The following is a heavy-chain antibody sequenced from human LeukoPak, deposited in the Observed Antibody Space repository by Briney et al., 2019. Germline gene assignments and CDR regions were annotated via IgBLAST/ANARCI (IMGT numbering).Heavy chain of an antibody. CDR1: GYSISSGYY. V-gene: IGHV4-38-2*02. J-gene: IGHJ3*02. CDR3: ARVPASSGYYYGAFDI. Sequence: SETLSLTCTVSGYSISSGYYWGWIRQPPGKGLEWIATIHHSGSTYYRPSLKSRVTVSVDTSKNQFSLKLSSVTAADTAVYYCARVPASSGYYYGAFDIWGQRTMVTVSS. CDR2: IHHSGST. D-gene: IGHD3-22*01.